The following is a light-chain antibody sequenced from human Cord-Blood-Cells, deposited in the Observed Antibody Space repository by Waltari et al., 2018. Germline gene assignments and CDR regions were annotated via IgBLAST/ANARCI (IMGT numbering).Light chain of an antibody. CDR1: QSVLYSSNNKNY. CDR3: QAQNP. V-gene: IGKV4-1*01. Sequence: DIVMTQSPDSLAVSLGERATINCKSSQSVLYSSNNKNYLAWYQQKPGQPPKLLIYWASTRESAVPVRVSGRGSGRDFTLTIISLQAEDVAVDYCQAQNPLGQGTKLEIK. CDR2: WAS. J-gene: IGKJ2*01.